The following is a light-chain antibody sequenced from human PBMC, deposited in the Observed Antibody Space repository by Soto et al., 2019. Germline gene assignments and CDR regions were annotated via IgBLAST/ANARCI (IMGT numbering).Light chain of an antibody. J-gene: IGLJ1*01. V-gene: IGLV2-14*01. Sequence: QSVLTQPASVSGSPGQSITISCTGTSSDIGYYNYVSWYQQHPGKAPKLIIYEVSNRPSGVSNRFSGSKSGNTASLTISGLQAEDEADYYCTSYTLSSTLHVFGTGTKVTVL. CDR3: TSYTLSSTLHV. CDR1: SSDIGYYNY. CDR2: EVS.